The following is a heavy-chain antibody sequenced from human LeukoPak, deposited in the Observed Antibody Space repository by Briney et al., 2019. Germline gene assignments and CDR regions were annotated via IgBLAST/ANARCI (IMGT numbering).Heavy chain of an antibody. CDR2: ISSSGSTI. V-gene: IGHV3-48*03. J-gene: IGHJ6*04. CDR1: GFTFSSYE. Sequence: GALRLSCAASGFTFSSYEVNWVRQAPGKGLEWVSYISSSGSTIYYADSVKGRFTISRDNAKNSLYLQMNSLRAEDTAVYYCAELGITMIGGVWGKGTTVTISS. CDR3: AELGITMIGGV. D-gene: IGHD3-10*02.